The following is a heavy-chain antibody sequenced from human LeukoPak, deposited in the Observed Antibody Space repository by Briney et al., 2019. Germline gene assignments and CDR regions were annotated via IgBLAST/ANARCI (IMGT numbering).Heavy chain of an antibody. CDR1: GFTFSSYS. V-gene: IGHV3-48*02. J-gene: IGHJ3*02. D-gene: IGHD5-24*01. CDR3: AREASTGRWLLGAFDI. CDR2: ISSSSSTI. Sequence: GGSLRLSCAASGFTFSSYSMNWVRQAPGKGLEWVSYISSSSSTIYYAVSVKGRFTISRDNAKNSLYPQMNSLRDEDTAVYYCAREASTGRWLLGAFDIWGQGTMVTVSS.